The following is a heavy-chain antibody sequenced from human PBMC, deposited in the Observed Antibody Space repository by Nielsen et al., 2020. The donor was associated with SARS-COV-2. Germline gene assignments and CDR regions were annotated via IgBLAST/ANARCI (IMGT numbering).Heavy chain of an antibody. CDR2: IIPILGIA. J-gene: IGHJ6*02. D-gene: IGHD6-19*01. Sequence: WVRQAPGQGLEWMGRIIPILGIANYAQKFQGRVTITADKSTSTAYMELSSLRSEDTAVYFCARRDWSSGDDYYYYGMDIWGQGTTVTVSS. V-gene: IGHV1-69*02. CDR3: ARRDWSSGDDYYYYGMDI.